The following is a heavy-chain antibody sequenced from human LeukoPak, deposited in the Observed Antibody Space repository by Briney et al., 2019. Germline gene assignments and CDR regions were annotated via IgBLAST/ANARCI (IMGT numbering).Heavy chain of an antibody. CDR3: ARVPVSSGWPYYFDY. CDR2: IYSGGGT. CDR1: GFPVSSNY. Sequence: GSLRLSCAASGFPVSSNYMSWVRQAPGKGLEWVSVIYSGGGTWYTDSVKGRFTISRDNSKNTLHLQMNSLRAEDTAVYYCARVPVSSGWPYYFDYWGQGTLVTVSS. D-gene: IGHD6-19*01. V-gene: IGHV3-66*01. J-gene: IGHJ4*02.